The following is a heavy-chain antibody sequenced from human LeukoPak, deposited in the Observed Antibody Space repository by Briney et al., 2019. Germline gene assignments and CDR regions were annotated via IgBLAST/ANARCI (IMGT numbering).Heavy chain of an antibody. J-gene: IGHJ4*02. CDR2: IKQDESER. CDR3: AINGGGDSGYGNFDY. D-gene: IGHD5-12*01. V-gene: IGHV3-7*03. Sequence: GGSLRLSCEASGFSFSSYWMTWVRQPPGKGPEWVANIKQDESERYSVDSVKGRFTTSRDNAKNSLYLQMNSLRAEDTAFYYCAINGGGDSGYGNFDYWGQGTLVTVSS. CDR1: GFSFSSYW.